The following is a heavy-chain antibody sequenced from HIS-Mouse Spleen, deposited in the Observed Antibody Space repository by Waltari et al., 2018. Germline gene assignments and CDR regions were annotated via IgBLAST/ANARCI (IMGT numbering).Heavy chain of an antibody. CDR3: AKDISTTGTHDAFDI. CDR1: GFTFDDYA. V-gene: IGHV3-9*01. J-gene: IGHJ3*02. D-gene: IGHD1-1*01. Sequence: EVQLVESGGGLVQPGRSLRLSCAASGFTFDDYAMHWVRQAPGKGLEWVSGISWNSGSRGYADSVKGRLTISRDNAKNSLYLQMNSLRAEDTALYYCAKDISTTGTHDAFDIWGQGTMVTVSS. CDR2: ISWNSGSR.